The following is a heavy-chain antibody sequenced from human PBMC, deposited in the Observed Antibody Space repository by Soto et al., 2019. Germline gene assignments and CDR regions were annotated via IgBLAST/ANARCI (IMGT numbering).Heavy chain of an antibody. D-gene: IGHD3-3*01. CDR3: ATVRLGYDFWSGYVRTYGMDV. V-gene: IGHV4-34*01. J-gene: IGHJ6*02. CDR1: GGTFSGCY. Sequence: ETLPHTCSVYGGTFSGCYWRWIRQPLGKGLEWIGEINHSGSTNYNPSLKSRVTISVATSKNQFSLKLSSVPAADTAVYYCATVRLGYDFWSGYVRTYGMDVCGQGTTGT. CDR2: INHSGST.